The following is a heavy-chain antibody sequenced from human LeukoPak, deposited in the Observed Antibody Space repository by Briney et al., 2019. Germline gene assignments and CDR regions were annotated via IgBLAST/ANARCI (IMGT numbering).Heavy chain of an antibody. CDR1: GGSISSYY. Sequence: SETLSLTCTVSGGSISSYYWSWIRQPPGKGLEWIGYIYYSGSTNYNPSLKSRVTISVDTSKNQFSLKLSSVTAADTAMYYCARGPAAREDWFDPWGQGTLVTVSS. J-gene: IGHJ5*02. D-gene: IGHD6-6*01. CDR3: ARGPAAREDWFDP. CDR2: IYYSGST. V-gene: IGHV4-59*01.